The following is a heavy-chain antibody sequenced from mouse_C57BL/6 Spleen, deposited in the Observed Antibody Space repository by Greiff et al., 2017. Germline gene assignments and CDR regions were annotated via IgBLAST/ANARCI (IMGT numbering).Heavy chain of an antibody. D-gene: IGHD2-5*01. J-gene: IGHJ3*01. Sequence: EVKLMESGGGLVKPGGSLKLSCAASGFTFSDYGMHWVRQAPEKGLEWVAYISSGSSTIYYADTVKGRFTISRDNAKNTLFLQMTSLRSEDTAMYYCARVYSNCSWLAYWGQGTLVTVSA. V-gene: IGHV5-17*01. CDR1: GFTFSDYG. CDR3: ARVYSNCSWLAY. CDR2: ISSGSSTI.